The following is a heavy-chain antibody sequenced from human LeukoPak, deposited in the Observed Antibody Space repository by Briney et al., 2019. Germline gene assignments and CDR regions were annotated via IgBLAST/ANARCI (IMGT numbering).Heavy chain of an antibody. Sequence: SETLSLTCAVYGGSFSGYYWSWIRQPPGKGLEWIGYIYYSGSTNYNPSLKGRVTISVDTSKNQFSLKLSSVTAADTAVYYCARGMATIPYWGQGTLVTVSS. D-gene: IGHD5-24*01. CDR3: ARGMATIPY. J-gene: IGHJ4*02. CDR1: GGSFSGYY. V-gene: IGHV4-59*01. CDR2: IYYSGST.